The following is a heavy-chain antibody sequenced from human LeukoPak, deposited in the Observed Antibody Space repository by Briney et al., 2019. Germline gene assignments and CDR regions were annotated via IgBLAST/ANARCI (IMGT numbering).Heavy chain of an antibody. CDR1: GFTFSSYA. J-gene: IGHJ4*02. Sequence: GGSLRLSCAASGFTFSSYAMSWVRQAPGKGLEWVSAISGSGGSTYYADSVKGRFTISRDNSKNTLYLQMNSLRAEDTAVYYCAAMITFGGVIAQFDYWGQGTLVTVSS. CDR3: AAMITFGGVIAQFDY. V-gene: IGHV3-23*01. D-gene: IGHD3-16*02. CDR2: ISGSGGST.